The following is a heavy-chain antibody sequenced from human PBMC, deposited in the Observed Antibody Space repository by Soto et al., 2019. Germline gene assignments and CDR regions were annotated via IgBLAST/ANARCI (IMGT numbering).Heavy chain of an antibody. CDR2: IYYSGTT. D-gene: IGHD4-17*01. V-gene: IGHV4-31*03. Sequence: QVLLQESGPGLVKPSQTLSLKCSVPGASIDTGGHYWTWIRQQPGKGLEWIGNIYYSGTTNYNPSLQSRVTISVVPSKKGFSLNLNSVTAADTAVYYCAGHDFGEAGYGLDVWGQGTTVTVSS. J-gene: IGHJ6*02. CDR1: GASIDTGGHY. CDR3: AGHDFGEAGYGLDV.